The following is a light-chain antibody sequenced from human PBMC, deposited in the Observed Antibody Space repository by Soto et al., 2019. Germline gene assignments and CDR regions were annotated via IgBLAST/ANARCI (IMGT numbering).Light chain of an antibody. J-gene: IGLJ3*02. CDR1: SSNIGSNS. CDR3: ASWDGSLNAWV. CDR2: HNN. V-gene: IGLV1-44*01. Sequence: QSVLTQPPSVSGTPGQRVTISCSGSSSNIGSNSVHWYQQLPGTAPKLLIYHNNQRPSGVPDRFSGSKSGTSASLAFSGLQSEDEAEYYCASWDGSLNAWVFGGGTKVTVL.